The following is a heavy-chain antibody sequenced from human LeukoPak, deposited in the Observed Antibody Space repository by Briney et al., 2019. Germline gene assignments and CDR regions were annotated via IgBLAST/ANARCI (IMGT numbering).Heavy chain of an antibody. CDR3: AKDSSGWPGYHGMDV. CDR1: GFTFSSYA. D-gene: IGHD6-19*01. CDR2: ISGSGGST. V-gene: IGHV3-23*01. J-gene: IGHJ6*02. Sequence: GGSLRLSCAASGFTFSSYAMSWVRQPPGKGLEWVSAISGSGGSTYYADSVKGRFTISRDNSKNTLYLQMNSLRAEDTAVYYCAKDSSGWPGYHGMDVWGQGTTVTVSS.